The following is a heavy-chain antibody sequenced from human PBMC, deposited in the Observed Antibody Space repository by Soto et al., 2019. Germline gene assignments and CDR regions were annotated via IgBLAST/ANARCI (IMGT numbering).Heavy chain of an antibody. D-gene: IGHD2-8*01. CDR1: GFSFSSYA. J-gene: IGHJ4*02. V-gene: IGHV3-30-3*01. CDR2: TSYDRNNR. Sequence: PGGSLRLSCVGSGFSFSSYALSWVRQAPGKGLEWVAATSYDRNNRYYADSVKGRFIISRDNSKNTLDLEMETPRAEDTAMYYCAGVYYGGNSGNNYWGQGTPVTVSS. CDR3: AGVYYGGNSGNNY.